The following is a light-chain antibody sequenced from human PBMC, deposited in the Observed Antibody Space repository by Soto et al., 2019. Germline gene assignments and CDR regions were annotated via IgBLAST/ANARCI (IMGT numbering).Light chain of an antibody. CDR3: QQRSNWPPYT. Sequence: EIVLTQSPATLSLSPRERATLSFRASQSVSSYLAWYQQKPGQAPRLLIYDASNRATGIPARSSGSGSGTDFTLTISSLEPEDFAVYYCQQRSNWPPYTFGQGTKLEIK. J-gene: IGKJ2*01. CDR1: QSVSSY. V-gene: IGKV3-11*01. CDR2: DAS.